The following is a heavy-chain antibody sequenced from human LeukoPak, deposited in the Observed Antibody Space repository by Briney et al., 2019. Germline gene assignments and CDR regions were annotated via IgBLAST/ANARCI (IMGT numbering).Heavy chain of an antibody. D-gene: IGHD3-10*01. V-gene: IGHV4-38-2*01. J-gene: IGHJ4*02. CDR2: IYHSGSA. CDR1: GYSISSGYY. Sequence: SETLSLTCAASGYSISSGYYWGWIRQPPGKGLEWIGSIYHSGSAYYNPSLKSRVTISVDTSKNQFSLKLSSVTAADTAVYYCARQEYYYGSGSYYPFDYWGQGTLVTVSS. CDR3: ARQEYYYGSGSYYPFDY.